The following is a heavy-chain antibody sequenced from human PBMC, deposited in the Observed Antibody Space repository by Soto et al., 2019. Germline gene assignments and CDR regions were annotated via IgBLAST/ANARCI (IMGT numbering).Heavy chain of an antibody. V-gene: IGHV3-23*01. CDR1: GFTLSRYD. CDR3: AKSPYCGGDCYRVDY. J-gene: IGHJ4*02. Sequence: GGSLRLSCSASGFTLSRYDMHWVRQAPGKGREWVSAISGDGGRPYYADSVKGRFTISRDNSKNTLYLQMNSLRAEDTAVYYCAKSPYCGGDCYRVDYWGQGTLVTVSS. D-gene: IGHD2-21*02. CDR2: ISGDGGRP.